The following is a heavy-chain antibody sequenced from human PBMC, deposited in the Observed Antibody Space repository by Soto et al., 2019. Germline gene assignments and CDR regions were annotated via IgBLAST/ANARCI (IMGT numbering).Heavy chain of an antibody. CDR1: GLTFSGYA. Sequence: GGSLRLSCVVSGLTFSGYALNWVRQAPGKGLEWVSAISGSGGSTYYADSVKGRFTISRDNSKNTLYLQMKSLRAQDTAVYYCAKPRVHHPRHWFDPWGQGTLVTVSS. CDR2: ISGSGGST. V-gene: IGHV3-23*01. J-gene: IGHJ5*02. CDR3: AKPRVHHPRHWFDP. D-gene: IGHD6-6*01.